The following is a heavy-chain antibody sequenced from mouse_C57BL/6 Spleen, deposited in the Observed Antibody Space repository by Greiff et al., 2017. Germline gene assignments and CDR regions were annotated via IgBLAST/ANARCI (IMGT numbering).Heavy chain of an antibody. CDR3: ARDYYGSSYVPRFDY. V-gene: IGHV1-72*01. D-gene: IGHD1-1*01. J-gene: IGHJ2*01. CDR2: IDPNSGGT. Sequence: VKLQQPGAELVKPGASVKLSCKASGYTFTSYWMHWVKQRPGRGLEWIGRIDPNSGGTKYNEKFKSKATLTVDKPSSTAYMQLSSLTSEDSAVYYCARDYYGSSYVPRFDYWGQGTTLTVSS. CDR1: GYTFTSYW.